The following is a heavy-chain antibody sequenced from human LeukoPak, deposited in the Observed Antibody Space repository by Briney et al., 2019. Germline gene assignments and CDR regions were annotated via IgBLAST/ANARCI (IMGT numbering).Heavy chain of an antibody. D-gene: IGHD2-2*02. Sequence: SETLSPTCTVSGGSISSSSYYWGWIRQPPGKGLEWIGSIYYSGSTYYNPPLKSRVTISVDTSKNQFSLKLSSVTAADTAVYYCAGRLDCSSTSCYTTPPNWFDPWGQGTLVTVSS. CDR1: GGSISSSSYY. CDR2: IYYSGST. V-gene: IGHV4-39*01. CDR3: AGRLDCSSTSCYTTPPNWFDP. J-gene: IGHJ5*02.